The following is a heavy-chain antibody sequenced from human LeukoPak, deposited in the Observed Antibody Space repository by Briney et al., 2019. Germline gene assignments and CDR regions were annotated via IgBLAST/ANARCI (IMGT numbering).Heavy chain of an antibody. CDR3: ARDKDAFDI. J-gene: IGHJ3*02. Sequence: SETLSPTCTVSGGSVSSGSYYWSWIRQPPGKGLEWIGYIYYSGSTNYNPSLKSRVTISVDTSKNQLSLKLSSVTAADTAVYYCARDKDAFDIWGQGTMVTVSS. V-gene: IGHV4-61*01. CDR1: GGSVSSGSYY. CDR2: IYYSGST.